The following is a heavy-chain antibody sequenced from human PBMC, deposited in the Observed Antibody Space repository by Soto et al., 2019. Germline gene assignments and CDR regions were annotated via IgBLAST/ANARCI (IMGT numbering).Heavy chain of an antibody. Sequence: QVQLVQSGAEVKKPGSSVKVSCTASGGSFNTYSLNWVRLAPGQGLEWMGGIIPVSSAPNYAQKFQDRVTITADESTSTAYLELSSLRSEDTALYYCARGGYRDYFDSWGRGTLVIVSS. CDR3: ARGGYRDYFDS. CDR1: GGSFNTYS. J-gene: IGHJ4*02. D-gene: IGHD5-18*01. CDR2: IIPVSSAP. V-gene: IGHV1-69*01.